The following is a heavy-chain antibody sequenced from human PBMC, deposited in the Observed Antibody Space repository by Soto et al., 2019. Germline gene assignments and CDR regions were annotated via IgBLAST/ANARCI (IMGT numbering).Heavy chain of an antibody. Sequence: SETLSLTCTVSGGSISGYYWSWIRQSPGKGLEWIGYIYYSGSTNYNPSLKSRVTISVDTSKNQFSLRLTSVTASDTAMYYCARDHEFDHWGQGALVTVSS. CDR3: ARDHEFDH. V-gene: IGHV4-59*01. J-gene: IGHJ4*02. CDR2: IYYSGST. CDR1: GGSISGYY.